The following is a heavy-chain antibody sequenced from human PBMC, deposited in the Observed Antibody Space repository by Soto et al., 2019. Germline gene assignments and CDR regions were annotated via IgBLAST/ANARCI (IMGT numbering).Heavy chain of an antibody. Sequence: EVQLVESGGGLIQPGGSLRLSCAASGFTVSSNYVSWVRQAPGKGLEWVSVIYSGGSTYYADSVKGRFTISRDNSKNTLYLQMNSLRAEDTAVYYCARDFRFKGGDYVTYWGQGTLVTVSS. D-gene: IGHD3-10*01. J-gene: IGHJ4*02. V-gene: IGHV3-53*01. CDR3: ARDFRFKGGDYVTY. CDR2: IYSGGST. CDR1: GFTVSSNY.